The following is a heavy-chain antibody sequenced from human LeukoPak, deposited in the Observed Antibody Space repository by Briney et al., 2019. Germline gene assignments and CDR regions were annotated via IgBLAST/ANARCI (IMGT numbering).Heavy chain of an antibody. CDR2: INQDGSEK. V-gene: IGHV3-7*03. Sequence: GGSLRLSCAASGITFSRFWMSRVRQAPGKGLQWVANINQDGSEKHYVDSVKGRFTISRDNAENSLYLQMNSLRAEDTAVYYCAKGSNYFFEYWGQGTLVTVSS. D-gene: IGHD4-11*01. CDR3: AKGSNYFFEY. CDR1: GITFSRFW. J-gene: IGHJ4*02.